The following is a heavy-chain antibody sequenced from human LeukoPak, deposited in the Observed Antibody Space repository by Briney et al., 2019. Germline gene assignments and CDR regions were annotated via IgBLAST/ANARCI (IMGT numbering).Heavy chain of an antibody. CDR2: ISGSGGST. CDR3: AKDRTQQIAKFDY. CDR1: GFTFSSYG. V-gene: IGHV3-23*01. D-gene: IGHD6-13*01. J-gene: IGHJ4*02. Sequence: GGSLRLSCAASGFTFSSYGMSWVRQAPGKGLEWVTAISGSGGSTYYADSVKGRFTISRDNSKNTLFLQMNSLRAGDTAVCYCAKDRTQQIAKFDYWGQGTLVTVSS.